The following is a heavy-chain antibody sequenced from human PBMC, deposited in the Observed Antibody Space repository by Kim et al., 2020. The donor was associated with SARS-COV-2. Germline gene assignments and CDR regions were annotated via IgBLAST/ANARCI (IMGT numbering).Heavy chain of an antibody. D-gene: IGHD2-15*01. CDR1: GFTFSSYS. CDR2: ISSSSSYI. Sequence: GGSLRLSCAASGFTFSSYSMNWVRQAPGKGLEWVSSISSSSSYIYYADSVKGRFTISRDNAKNSLYLQMNSLRAEDTAVYYCARECGGSCYFVVNWFDPWGQGSLVTVSS. CDR3: ARECGGSCYFVVNWFDP. V-gene: IGHV3-21*01. J-gene: IGHJ5*02.